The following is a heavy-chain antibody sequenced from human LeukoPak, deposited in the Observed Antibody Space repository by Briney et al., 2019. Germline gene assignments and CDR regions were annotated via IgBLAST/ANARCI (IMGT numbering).Heavy chain of an antibody. CDR3: ARHPDMSRGFIAYSEFDF. CDR2: LSYSGTT. CDR1: GGSISSGDYY. V-gene: IGHV4-39*01. Sequence: SSETLSLTCTVSGGSISSGDYYWGWIRQPPGKGLEWLGSLSYSGTTYYTPSLKSRVTISVDTSKNQFSLKLTSVTAADTAVYYCARHPDMSRGFIAYSEFDFWGQGTLVTVSS. D-gene: IGHD3-10*01. J-gene: IGHJ4*02.